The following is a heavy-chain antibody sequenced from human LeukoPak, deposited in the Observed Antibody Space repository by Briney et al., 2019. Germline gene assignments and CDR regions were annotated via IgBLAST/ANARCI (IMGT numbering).Heavy chain of an antibody. J-gene: IGHJ2*01. Sequence: SETLSLTCTVSGGSISSGDYYWSWIRQPPGKGLEWIGYIYYSGSTYYNPSLKSRVTISVDTSKNQFSLKLSSVTAADTAVYYCARDHTVTTYWYFDLWGRGTLVTVSS. CDR3: ARDHTVTTYWYFDL. V-gene: IGHV4-30-4*08. CDR2: IYYSGST. CDR1: GGSISSGDYY. D-gene: IGHD4-17*01.